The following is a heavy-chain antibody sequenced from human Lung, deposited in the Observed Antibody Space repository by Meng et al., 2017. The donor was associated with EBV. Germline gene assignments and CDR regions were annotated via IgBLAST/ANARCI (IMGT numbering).Heavy chain of an antibody. Sequence: QVQPQQSGPGLVKPSQTPSLTCVISGDSGSSSSAAWTWIRQSPSRGLEWLGRTYYRSKWYNDYAVSVKSRITINPDTSKNQFSLQLNSVTPEDTAVYYCARGATSVFDLWGRGTLVTAPQ. V-gene: IGHV6-1*01. CDR2: TYYRSKWYN. J-gene: IGHJ2*01. CDR3: ARGATSVFDL. CDR1: GDSGSSSSAA.